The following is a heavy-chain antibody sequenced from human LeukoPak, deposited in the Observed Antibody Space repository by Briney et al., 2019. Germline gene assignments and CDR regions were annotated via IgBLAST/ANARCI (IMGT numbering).Heavy chain of an antibody. Sequence: GGSLRLSCAASGFTFSSYGMHWVRQAPGKGLEWVAVISYDGSNKYYADSVKGRFTISRDNSKNTLYLQMNSLRAEDTAVYYCARVVYPSGGYYFDYWGQGTLVTVSS. CDR2: ISYDGSNK. D-gene: IGHD6-19*01. J-gene: IGHJ4*02. CDR1: GFTFSSYG. CDR3: ARVVYPSGGYYFDY. V-gene: IGHV3-30*03.